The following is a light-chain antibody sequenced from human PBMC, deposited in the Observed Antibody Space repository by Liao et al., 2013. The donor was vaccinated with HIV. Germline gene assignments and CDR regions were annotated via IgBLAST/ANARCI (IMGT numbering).Light chain of an antibody. V-gene: IGLV3-1*01. CDR2: RDN. CDR1: RLANKY. J-gene: IGLJ1*01. CDR3: QAWDSNIGV. Sequence: SYDLTQPPSVSVSPGQRASITCSGDRLANKYVSWYQQKAGQSPVLVIRRDNERPSGIPERFSGSNSGNIATLTISGTQAMDEADYYCQAWDSNIGVFGTGTKVTVL.